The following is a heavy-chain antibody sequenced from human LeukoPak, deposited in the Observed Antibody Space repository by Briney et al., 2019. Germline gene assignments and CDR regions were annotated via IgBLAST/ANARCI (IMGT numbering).Heavy chain of an antibody. V-gene: IGHV3-74*01. D-gene: IGHD2-15*01. CDR3: AKNLYCGGGSCYPSALGMDV. CDR2: NNGDGSTT. J-gene: IGHJ6*02. Sequence: GGSLRLSCVASGFSLSGYWMYWVRQAPGKGLMYISRNNGDGSTTNYADVVKGRFTMSRDNSKNTLFLQMNSLRAEDTAVYYCAKNLYCGGGSCYPSALGMDVWGQGTTVTVSS. CDR1: GFSLSGYW.